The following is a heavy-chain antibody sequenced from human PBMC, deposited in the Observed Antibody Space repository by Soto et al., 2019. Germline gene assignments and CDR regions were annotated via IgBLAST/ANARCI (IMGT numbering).Heavy chain of an antibody. CDR1: GYTFTSYG. J-gene: IGHJ5*02. Sequence: ASVKVSFKASGYTFTSYGISWVRQAPGQGLEWMGWISAYNGNTNYAQKLQGRVTMTTDTSTSTAYMELRSLRSDDTAVYYCARDRHIVVVVAPTGGWFDPWGQGTLVTVSS. CDR3: ARDRHIVVVVAPTGGWFDP. D-gene: IGHD2-15*01. V-gene: IGHV1-18*01. CDR2: ISAYNGNT.